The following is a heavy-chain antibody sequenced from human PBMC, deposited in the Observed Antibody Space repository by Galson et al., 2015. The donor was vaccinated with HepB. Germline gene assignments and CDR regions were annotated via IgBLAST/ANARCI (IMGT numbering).Heavy chain of an antibody. CDR2: ISYDGSNK. V-gene: IGHV3-30-3*01. J-gene: IGHJ6*02. D-gene: IGHD2-15*01. CDR1: GFTFSTYA. CDR3: ARVGEVGRYYYYYGLDV. Sequence: SLRLSCVASGFTFSTYAMHWVRQAPGKGLEWVAVISYDGSNKYYADSVKGRFTISRDNSKNTLYLQMNSLRAEDTAVYYCARVGEVGRYYYYYGLDVWGQGTTVTVSS.